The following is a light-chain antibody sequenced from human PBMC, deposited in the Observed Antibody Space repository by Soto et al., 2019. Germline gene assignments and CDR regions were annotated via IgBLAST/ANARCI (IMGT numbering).Light chain of an antibody. CDR2: GAS. Sequence: VLTPSPATLSVSPCERATLSSSASQSVSSSYLAWYQQKPGQAPRLLIYGASSRATGIPDRFSGSGSGTDFTLTISSLQPEDFATYYCQQSYGTPLTFGGGTKVDIK. CDR1: QSVSSSY. J-gene: IGKJ4*01. CDR3: QQSYGTPLT. V-gene: IGKV3D-20*02.